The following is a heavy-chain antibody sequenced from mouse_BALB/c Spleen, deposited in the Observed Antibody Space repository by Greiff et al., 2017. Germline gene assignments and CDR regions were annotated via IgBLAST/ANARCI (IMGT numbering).Heavy chain of an antibody. CDR1: GFTFSSYA. D-gene: IGHD1-2*01. J-gene: IGHJ3*01. CDR2: ISSGGST. V-gene: IGHV5-6-5*01. CDR3: ARGITTAPWFAY. Sequence: EVNVVESGGGLVKPGGSLKLSCAASGFTFSSYAMSWVRQTPEKRLEWVASISSGGSTYYPDSVKGRFTISRDNARNILYLQMSSLRSEDTAMYYCARGITTAPWFAYWGQGTLVTVSA.